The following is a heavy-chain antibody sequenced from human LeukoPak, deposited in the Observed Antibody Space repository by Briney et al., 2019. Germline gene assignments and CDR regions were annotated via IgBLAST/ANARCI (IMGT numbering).Heavy chain of an antibody. CDR2: ISYDGSNK. D-gene: IGHD1-26*01. CDR1: GFTFSSYG. CDR3: ASSAEWELPHGDY. Sequence: GGFLRLSCAASGFTFSSYGMHWVRQAPGKGLEWVAVISYDGSNKYYADSVKGRFTISRDNSKNTLYLQMNSLRAEDTAVYYCASSAEWELPHGDYWGQGTLVTVSS. V-gene: IGHV3-30*03. J-gene: IGHJ4*02.